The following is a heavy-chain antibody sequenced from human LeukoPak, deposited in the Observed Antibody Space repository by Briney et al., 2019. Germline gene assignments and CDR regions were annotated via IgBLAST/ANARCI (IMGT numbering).Heavy chain of an antibody. CDR1: GGSISSSRYY. CDR2: INHSGST. Sequence: SETLSLTCTVSGGSISSSRYYGGWIRQPPGKGLEWIGEINHSGSTNYNPSLKSRVTISVDTSKNQFSLTLSSVTAADTAVYYCARHPMWWTPNGFQHWGQGTLVTVSS. CDR3: ARHPMWWTPNGFQH. J-gene: IGHJ1*01. D-gene: IGHD2-21*01. V-gene: IGHV4-39*01.